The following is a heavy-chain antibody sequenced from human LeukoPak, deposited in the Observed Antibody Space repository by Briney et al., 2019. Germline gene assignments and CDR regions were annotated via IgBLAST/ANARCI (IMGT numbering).Heavy chain of an antibody. D-gene: IGHD3-16*01. CDR3: ARAMSTFGGVRNYFDS. CDR2: TYYRSKWHN. CDR1: GDSVSSNSAA. Sequence: PSQTLSLTCAISGDSVSSNSAAWNWIRQSPSRGLEWLGRTYYRSKWHNDYAVSVKSRITINPDTSKNQFSLQLNSVTPEDTAVYYCARAMSTFGGVRNYFDSWGQGTLVTVSS. V-gene: IGHV6-1*01. J-gene: IGHJ4*02.